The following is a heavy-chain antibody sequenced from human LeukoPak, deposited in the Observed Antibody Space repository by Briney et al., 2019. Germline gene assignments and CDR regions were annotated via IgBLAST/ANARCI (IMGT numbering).Heavy chain of an antibody. D-gene: IGHD3-10*01. CDR2: INSDGSST. J-gene: IGHJ4*02. V-gene: IGHV3-74*01. CDR3: ARFHASGN. Sequence: GGSLRLSCAASGFTFSSYWMHWVRQAPGKGPVWVSRINSDGSSTTYADSVKGRFTISRDNAKNTLYLQMNSLRAEDTAVCYCARFHASGNWGQGTLVTVSS. CDR1: GFTFSSYW.